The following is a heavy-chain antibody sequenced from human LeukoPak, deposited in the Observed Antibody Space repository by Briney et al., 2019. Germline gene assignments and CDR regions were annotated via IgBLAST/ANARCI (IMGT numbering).Heavy chain of an antibody. CDR3: ARDLWYYDFWSGYYSRQSWFDP. J-gene: IGHJ5*02. Sequence: LTGGSLRLSCTASGFTFSNFWMGWVRQAPGKGLEWVANIKQDETEKFYLGSVKGRFTISRDNAKNSLYLQMNSLRVEDTALYYCARDLWYYDFWSGYYSRQSWFDPWGQGTLVTVSS. CDR2: IKQDETEK. D-gene: IGHD3-3*01. V-gene: IGHV3-7*03. CDR1: GFTFSNFW.